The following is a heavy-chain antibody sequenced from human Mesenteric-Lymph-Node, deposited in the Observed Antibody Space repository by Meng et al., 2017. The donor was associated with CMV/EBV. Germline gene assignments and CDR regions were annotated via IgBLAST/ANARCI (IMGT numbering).Heavy chain of an antibody. CDR3: ARVWGSIDY. D-gene: IGHD7-27*01. J-gene: IGHJ4*02. Sequence: KVSCKASGYPFTSYDINWVRQAAGQGLEWMGWMNPNSGSTGYAQKFQGRVTMTRDTSISTAYMVLSSLRSEDTAVYYCARVWGSIDYWGQGTLVTVSS. V-gene: IGHV1-8*01. CDR2: MNPNSGST. CDR1: GYPFTSYD.